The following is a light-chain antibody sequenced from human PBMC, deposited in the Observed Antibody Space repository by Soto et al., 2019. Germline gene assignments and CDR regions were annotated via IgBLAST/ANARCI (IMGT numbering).Light chain of an antibody. CDR3: SSYTSSSTRV. V-gene: IGLV2-14*01. CDR1: SSDVGGYNY. J-gene: IGLJ2*01. CDR2: DVS. Sequence: QSALTQPASVSGSPGQSITISCTGTSSDVGGYNYVSWYQQHPGKAPKLMIYDVSNRPSGVSNRFSGSKSGNTASLTISGXXXXXXXXYYCSSYTSSSTRVFGGGTKLTVL.